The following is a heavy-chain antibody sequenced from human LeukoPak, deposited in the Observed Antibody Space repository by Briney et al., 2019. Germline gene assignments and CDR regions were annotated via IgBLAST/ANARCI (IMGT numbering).Heavy chain of an antibody. CDR1: GYTFTNYG. J-gene: IGHJ6*02. CDR2: ISAYNGYT. V-gene: IGHV1-18*01. Sequence: GASVKVSCKASGYTFTNYGISWVRQAPGQGLEWMGWISAYNGYTDYAQKLQFRVTMTTDTSTSTAYMELRSLRPDDTAVYYCARDLGYSSSWSNSYYYYYYGMDVWGQGTTVTVSS. D-gene: IGHD6-13*01. CDR3: ARDLGYSSSWSNSYYYYYYGMDV.